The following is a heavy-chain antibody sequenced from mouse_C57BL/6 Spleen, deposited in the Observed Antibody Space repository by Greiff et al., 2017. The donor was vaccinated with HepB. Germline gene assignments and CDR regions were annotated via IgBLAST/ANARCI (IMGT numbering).Heavy chain of an antibody. CDR1: GFTFSDYG. CDR2: ISSGSSTI. D-gene: IGHD1-1*01. Sequence: EVQVVESGGGLVKPGGSLKLSCAASGFTFSDYGMHWVRQAPEKGLEWVAYISSGSSTIYYADTVKGRFTISRDNAKNTLFLQMTSLRSEDTAIYYCARDYGSSYGYFDVWGTGTTVTVSS. CDR3: ARDYGSSYGYFDV. J-gene: IGHJ1*03. V-gene: IGHV5-17*01.